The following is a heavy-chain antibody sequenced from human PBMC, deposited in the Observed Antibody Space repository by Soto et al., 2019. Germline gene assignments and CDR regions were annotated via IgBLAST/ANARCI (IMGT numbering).Heavy chain of an antibody. D-gene: IGHD6-19*01. Sequence: ASVKVSCKASVYTFTSYYMHCVRQSPGQGLEWMGIINPSGGSTSYAQKFQGRVTMTRDTSTSTVYMELSSLRSEDTAVYYCAREQWLVGPWFDTWGQGTLVTVSS. CDR1: VYTFTSYY. J-gene: IGHJ5*02. V-gene: IGHV1-46*01. CDR3: AREQWLVGPWFDT. CDR2: INPSGGST.